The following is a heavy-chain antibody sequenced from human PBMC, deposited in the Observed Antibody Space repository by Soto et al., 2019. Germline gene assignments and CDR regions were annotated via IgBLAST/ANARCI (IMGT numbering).Heavy chain of an antibody. J-gene: IGHJ3*02. D-gene: IGHD2-21*02. CDR1: GGTFSSYA. CDR2: IIPIFGTA. Sequence: QVQLVQSGAEVKKPGSSVKVSCKASGGTFSSYAISWVRQAPGQGLEWMGGIIPIFGTANYAQKFQGRVTITADESTSRAYMELSSLRSEDTAGYYCARVRGMEVVTATAHAFDSWGQGTMVTVSS. CDR3: ARVRGMEVVTATAHAFDS. V-gene: IGHV1-69*12.